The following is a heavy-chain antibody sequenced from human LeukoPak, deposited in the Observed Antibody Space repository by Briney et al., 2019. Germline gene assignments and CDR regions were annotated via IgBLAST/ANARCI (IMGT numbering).Heavy chain of an antibody. CDR2: IYYSGGT. CDR3: ASSNSITMVRGVINWFDP. V-gene: IGHV4-30-4*01. D-gene: IGHD3-10*01. Sequence: SETLSLTCTVSGGSISSGDYYWSWIRQPPGKGLEWIGHIYYSGGTYYNPSLKSRVTISVDTSKNQFSLKLSSVTAADTAVYYCASSNSITMVRGVINWFDPWGQGTLVTVSS. CDR1: GGSISSGDYY. J-gene: IGHJ5*02.